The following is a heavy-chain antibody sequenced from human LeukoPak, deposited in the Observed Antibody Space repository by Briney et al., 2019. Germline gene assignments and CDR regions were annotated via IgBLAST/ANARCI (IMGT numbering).Heavy chain of an antibody. D-gene: IGHD6-19*01. CDR3: ATDSSGWYNAFDI. CDR2: FDPEDGET. V-gene: IGHV1-24*01. J-gene: IGHJ3*02. CDR1: GYTLTELS. Sequence: ASVKVSCKVSGYTLTELSMHWVRQAPGKGLEWMGGFDPEDGETIYAQQFQGRVTMTEDTSTDTAYMELSRLRSEDTAVYYCATDSSGWYNAFDIWGQGTMVTVSS.